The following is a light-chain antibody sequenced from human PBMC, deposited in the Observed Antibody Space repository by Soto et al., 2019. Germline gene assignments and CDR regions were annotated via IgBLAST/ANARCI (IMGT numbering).Light chain of an antibody. J-gene: IGKJ5*01. V-gene: IGKV1-8*01. CDR2: AAS. Sequence: IRMTKSQSSFSASTGDRVTITSRASQGISSYLAWYQQKPGKAPKLLIYAASTVQSGVPSGFSGSGSGTDFTLTISCLQSEDFATYYCELYYSYPITFGQGTRLEIK. CDR3: ELYYSYPIT. CDR1: QGISSY.